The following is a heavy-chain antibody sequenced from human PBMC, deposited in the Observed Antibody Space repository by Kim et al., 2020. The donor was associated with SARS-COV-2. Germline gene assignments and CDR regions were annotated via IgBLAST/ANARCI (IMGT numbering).Heavy chain of an antibody. CDR2: IYFSGST. CDR3: ARHLREAYEYYFDY. Sequence: SETLSLTCKVSGGPISDNSYYWGWIRQPPGKELEWIGSIYFSGSTYYNPSLKSRVTVSVDTSKNQFSLKMNSVTAADTAVYYCARHLREAYEYYFDYWGQGTLVTVSS. CDR1: GGPISDNSYY. D-gene: IGHD5-12*01. V-gene: IGHV4-39*01. J-gene: IGHJ4*02.